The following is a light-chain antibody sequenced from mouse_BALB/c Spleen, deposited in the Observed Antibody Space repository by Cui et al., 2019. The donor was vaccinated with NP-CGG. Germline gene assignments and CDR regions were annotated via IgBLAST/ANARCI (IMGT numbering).Light chain of an antibody. V-gene: IGLV1*01. J-gene: IGLJ1*01. CDR2: GTN. CDR3: ALWYSNHWV. Sequence: VPQESALTTSPGETVTLTCRSSTGAVTTSNYANWVQEKPDHLFTGLIGGTNNRAPGVPARFSGSLIGDKAALTITGTQTEDEAIYFCALWYSNHWVFGGGTKLTVL. CDR1: TGAVTTSNY.